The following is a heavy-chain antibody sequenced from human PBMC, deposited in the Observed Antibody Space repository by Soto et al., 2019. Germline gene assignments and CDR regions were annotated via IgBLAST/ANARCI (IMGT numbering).Heavy chain of an antibody. CDR3: TRGSSRWDY. CDR2: IYSGGRS. V-gene: IGHV4-4*07. D-gene: IGHD6-13*01. Sequence: PSETLSLTCTVSGGSISSFYWSWIRQPAGKGLEWIGRIYSGGRSNYNPSLKSRVTMSVDTSKNQFSLRLSSVTAADTAMYYCTRGSSRWDYWGRGTLVTVSS. J-gene: IGHJ4*02. CDR1: GGSISSFY.